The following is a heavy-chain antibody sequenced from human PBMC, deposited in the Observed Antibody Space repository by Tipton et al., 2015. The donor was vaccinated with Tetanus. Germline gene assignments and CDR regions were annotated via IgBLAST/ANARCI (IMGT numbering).Heavy chain of an antibody. CDR2: IWYDGSNK. D-gene: IGHD3-22*01. J-gene: IGHJ6*02. Sequence: RSLRLSCAASGFTFSNYGMHWVRQAPGKGLEWVAVIWYDGSNKYYADSVKGRFTISRDNSKNTLYLQMNSLRAEDTAVYYCARGGRSAYYFDTSGFAVLGYGMGVWGQGTTVTVSS. V-gene: IGHV3-33*01. CDR1: GFTFSNYG. CDR3: ARGGRSAYYFDTSGFAVLGYGMGV.